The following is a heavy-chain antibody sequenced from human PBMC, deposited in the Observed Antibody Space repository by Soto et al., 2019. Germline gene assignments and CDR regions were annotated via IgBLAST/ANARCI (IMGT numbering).Heavy chain of an antibody. J-gene: IGHJ4*02. CDR2: IKQDGSEK. Sequence: EVQLVESGGGLVQPGGSLRLSCAASGFTFSSYWMSWVRQAPGKGLEWVANIKQDGSEKYYVDSVKGRFTISRDNAKNSLYLQMNSLRAEDTAVYYCVRDSLVGGHPYYDFWSGYWAREKPGYYFDYWGQGTLVTVSS. D-gene: IGHD3-3*01. CDR1: GFTFSSYW. CDR3: VRDSLVGGHPYYDFWSGYWAREKPGYYFDY. V-gene: IGHV3-7*03.